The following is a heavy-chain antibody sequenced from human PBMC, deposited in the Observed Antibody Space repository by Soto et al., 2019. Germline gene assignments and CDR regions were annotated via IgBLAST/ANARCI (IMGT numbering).Heavy chain of an antibody. CDR3: ARRWGGTFDY. Sequence: SETLSLTCTVSGGSISSYYWSCIRQPPGKGLEWIGYIYYSGSTNYNPSLKSRVTISVDTSKNQFSLKLSSVTAADTAVYYCARRWGGTFDYWGKGTLVTVSS. D-gene: IGHD2-21*01. CDR1: GGSISSYY. J-gene: IGHJ4*02. V-gene: IGHV4-59*01. CDR2: IYYSGST.